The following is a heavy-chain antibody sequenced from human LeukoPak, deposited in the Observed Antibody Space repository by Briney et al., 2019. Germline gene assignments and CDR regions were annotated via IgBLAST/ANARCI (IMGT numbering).Heavy chain of an antibody. D-gene: IGHD6-13*01. CDR3: ARAVPGEQQLAQGGDY. CDR2: IYYSGST. CDR1: GGSISSSSYY. Sequence: ASETLSLTCTVSGGSISSSSYYWGWIRQPPGKGLEWIGSIYYSGSTYYNPSLKSRVTISVDTSKNQFSLKLSSVTAADTAVYYCARAVPGEQQLAQGGDYWGQGTLVTVSS. V-gene: IGHV4-39*07. J-gene: IGHJ4*02.